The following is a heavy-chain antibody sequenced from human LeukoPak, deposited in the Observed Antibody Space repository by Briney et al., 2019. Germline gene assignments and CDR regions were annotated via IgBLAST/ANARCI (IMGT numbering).Heavy chain of an antibody. CDR1: GGTFSSYA. J-gene: IGHJ3*02. CDR2: IYSGGST. V-gene: IGHV3-53*01. CDR3: ARDALDYGDYPGAFDI. D-gene: IGHD4-17*01. Sequence: GASVKVSCKASGGTFSSYAISWVRQAPGKGLEWVSVIYSGGSTYYADSVKGRFTISRDNSKNTLYLQMNSLRAEDTAVYYCARDALDYGDYPGAFDIWGQGTMVTVSS.